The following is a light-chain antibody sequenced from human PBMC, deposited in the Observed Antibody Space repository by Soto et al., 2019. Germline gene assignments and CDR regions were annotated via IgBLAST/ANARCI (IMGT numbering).Light chain of an antibody. J-gene: IGLJ1*01. V-gene: IGLV2-14*01. Sequence: QSVLTQPASVSGSPGQSITISCTGTSSDVSGYNYVSWYQQHPGKAPKLMIYDVSNRPSGVSNRFSGSKSGTTASLTISGLQAEDEADYYCSSYASSSNYVFGTGTKVTVL. CDR2: DVS. CDR3: SSYASSSNYV. CDR1: SSDVSGYNY.